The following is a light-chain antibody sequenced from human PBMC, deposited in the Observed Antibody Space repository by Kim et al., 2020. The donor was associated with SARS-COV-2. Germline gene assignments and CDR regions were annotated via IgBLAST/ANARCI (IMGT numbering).Light chain of an antibody. Sequence: EIVLTQSPAILSLSPGERATLSCRASQSLSSSLAWYQHKPGQAPRLLIYDSSNRATGIPARFSGSGSGTDFTLTISSLEPEDFAVYYCQQRSSWPFMYTFGQGTKLEI. CDR1: QSLSSS. CDR2: DSS. J-gene: IGKJ2*01. CDR3: QQRSSWPFMYT. V-gene: IGKV3-11*01.